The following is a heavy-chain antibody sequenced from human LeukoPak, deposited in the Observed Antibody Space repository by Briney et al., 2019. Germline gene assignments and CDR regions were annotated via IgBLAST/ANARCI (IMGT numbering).Heavy chain of an antibody. CDR3: ARQTGSGLFILP. D-gene: IGHD3/OR15-3a*01. V-gene: IGHV4-39*01. CDR1: GVSISSSNSY. J-gene: IGHJ4*02. Sequence: SSETLSLTCTVSGVSISSSNSYWGWIRQPPGKGLEWIGSIYYSGNTYYNASLKSQVSISIDTSKNQFSLRLTSVTAPDTAVYYCARQTGSGLFILPGGQGTLVTVSS. CDR2: IYYSGNT.